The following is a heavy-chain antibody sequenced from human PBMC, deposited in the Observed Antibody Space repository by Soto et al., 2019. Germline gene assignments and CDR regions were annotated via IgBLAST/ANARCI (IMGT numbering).Heavy chain of an antibody. D-gene: IGHD2-15*01. V-gene: IGHV3-72*01. CDR2: VKNKDNSYYT. Sequence: EVQLVESGGGLGQPGWSLRLSYAGSGFTFSDHYMDWVRQAPGKGLEWVGRVKNKDNSYYTESVESVKARFTISRADSKNSLYLPMNSLKSEDTAVYYCAREGFCSGGRCYGILDSWGQGTQVTVSS. CDR3: AREGFCSGGRCYGILDS. CDR1: GFTFSDHY. J-gene: IGHJ4*02.